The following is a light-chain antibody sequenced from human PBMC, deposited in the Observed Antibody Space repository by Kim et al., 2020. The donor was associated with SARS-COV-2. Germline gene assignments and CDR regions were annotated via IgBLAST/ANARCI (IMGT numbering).Light chain of an antibody. CDR2: TTS. Sequence: PGVTVTLTCASRTGAVTSGYFPNWFQQKPGQAPRPLIYTTSNKHSWTPARFSGSLLGGKAALTLSGVQPEDEADYYCLLYYGGAWVFGGGTQLTVL. J-gene: IGLJ3*02. CDR3: LLYYGGAWV. V-gene: IGLV7-43*01. CDR1: TGAVTSGYF.